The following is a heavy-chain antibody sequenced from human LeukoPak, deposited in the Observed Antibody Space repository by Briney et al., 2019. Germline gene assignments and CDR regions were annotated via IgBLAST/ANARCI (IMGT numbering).Heavy chain of an antibody. D-gene: IGHD4-17*01. CDR2: ISGGDGST. CDR1: GLPFSSYA. J-gene: IGHJ5*02. V-gene: IGHV3-23*01. Sequence: GGSLRLSCAASGLPFSSYAMSWVRQAPGKGLEWVSAISGGDGSTYYADSVKGRFTISRDNSKDTLYLLMSSLRDEDTAVYYCARGPDYGDYVGNWFDPWGQGTLVTVSS. CDR3: ARGPDYGDYVGNWFDP.